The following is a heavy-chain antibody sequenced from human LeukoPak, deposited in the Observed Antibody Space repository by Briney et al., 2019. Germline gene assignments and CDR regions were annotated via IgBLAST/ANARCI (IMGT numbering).Heavy chain of an antibody. D-gene: IGHD2-2*01. V-gene: IGHV1-69*13. CDR1: GGTFSSYA. CDR2: IIPIFGTA. Sequence: SVKVSCKASGGTFSSYAISWVRQAPGQGLEWMGGIIPIFGTANYAQKFQGRVTITADESTSTVYMELSSLRSEDSAVYYCATEVPSSFYFDYGGQGTLVTVSS. J-gene: IGHJ4*02. CDR3: ATEVPSSFYFDY.